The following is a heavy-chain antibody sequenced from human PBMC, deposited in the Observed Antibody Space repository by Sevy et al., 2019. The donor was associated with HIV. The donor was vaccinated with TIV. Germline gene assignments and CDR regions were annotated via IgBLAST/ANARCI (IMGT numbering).Heavy chain of an antibody. CDR3: ARAVLEISTWRSDY. Sequence: GGSLRLSCAASGFTFSSYRMTWVRQAPGKGLEWVSCISSTSGYINYADAVKGGFTISSDNAQNLRYLQMNSLRAEVTAVYCGARAVLEISTWRSDYWGQGTLVTVSS. D-gene: IGHD1-1*01. CDR1: GFTFSSYR. J-gene: IGHJ4*02. V-gene: IGHV3-21*04. CDR2: ISSTSGYI.